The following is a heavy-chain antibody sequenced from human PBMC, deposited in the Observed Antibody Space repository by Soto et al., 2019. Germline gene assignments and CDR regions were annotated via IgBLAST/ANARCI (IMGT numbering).Heavy chain of an antibody. CDR2: INPNSGGT. V-gene: IGHV1-2*04. D-gene: IGHD6-13*01. J-gene: IGHJ6*04. Sequence: GASVKVSCKASGYTFTGYYMHWVRQAPGQGLEWMGWINPNSGGTNYAQKFQGWVTMTRDTSISTAYMELSRLRSDDTAVYYCARSPGIAAAGMYYYYGMDVWGKGTTVTVSS. CDR3: ARSPGIAAAGMYYYYGMDV. CDR1: GYTFTGYY.